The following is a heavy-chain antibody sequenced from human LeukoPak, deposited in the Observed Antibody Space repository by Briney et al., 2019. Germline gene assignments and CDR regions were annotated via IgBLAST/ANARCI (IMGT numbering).Heavy chain of an antibody. CDR3: AKAGDIVVVPAAMTADYYYYGMDV. CDR1: GFTFSSYA. CDR2: ISGSGGST. D-gene: IGHD2-2*01. V-gene: IGHV3-23*01. J-gene: IGHJ6*02. Sequence: GGSLRLSCAASGFTFSSYAMSWVRQAPGKGLEWVSAISGSGGSTYYADSVKGRFTISRDNSKNTLYLQMNSLSAEDTAVYYCAKAGDIVVVPAAMTADYYYYGMDVWGQGTTVTVSS.